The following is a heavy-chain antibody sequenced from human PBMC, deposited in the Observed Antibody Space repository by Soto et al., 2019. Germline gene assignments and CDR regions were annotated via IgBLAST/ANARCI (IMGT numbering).Heavy chain of an antibody. V-gene: IGHV1-2*04. J-gene: IGHJ6*02. CDR1: GYTFTGYY. D-gene: IGHD6-13*01. CDR3: ARGGEGHSSPYYAYYYYGMDV. Sequence: QVQLVQSGAEVKKPGASVKVSCKASGYTFTGYYMHWVRQAPGQGLEWMGWINPNSGGTNYARKFQGWVTMTRDTSISTAYMELSRLRSDDTAVYYCARGGEGHSSPYYAYYYYGMDVWGQGTTVTVSS. CDR2: INPNSGGT.